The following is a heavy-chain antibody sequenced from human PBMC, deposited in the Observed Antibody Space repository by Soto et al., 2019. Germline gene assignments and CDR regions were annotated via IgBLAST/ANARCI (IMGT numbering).Heavy chain of an antibody. CDR1: GGSIISYY. V-gene: IGHV4-4*07. D-gene: IGHD3-22*01. CDR2: IYTSGST. Sequence: SETLSCTCTVSGGSIISYYWSWIRQPAGKGVEWIGRIYTSGSTNYNPSLKSRVTMSVDTSKNTFSLKLSSVTAADTAVYYCSGDIGDYYNSSGYGWVSYYKYWGQGTLDT. J-gene: IGHJ4*02. CDR3: SGDIGDYYNSSGYGWVSYYKY.